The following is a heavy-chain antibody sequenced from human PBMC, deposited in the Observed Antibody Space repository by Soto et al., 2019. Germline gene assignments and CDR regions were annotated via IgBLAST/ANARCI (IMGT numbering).Heavy chain of an antibody. J-gene: IGHJ6*02. Sequence: QVQLVESGGGVVQPGRSQRLSCVASGFTFSNCAMYWVRQAPGKGLEWVALISYDGSLKYYADSVKGRFTVSRDNSVNTLYLHMNSLRTEDTALYHCAKDSGPYYYYYGLDVWGQGTTVTVSS. CDR3: AKDSGPYYYYYGLDV. V-gene: IGHV3-30*18. CDR2: ISYDGSLK. CDR1: GFTFSNCA. D-gene: IGHD6-25*01.